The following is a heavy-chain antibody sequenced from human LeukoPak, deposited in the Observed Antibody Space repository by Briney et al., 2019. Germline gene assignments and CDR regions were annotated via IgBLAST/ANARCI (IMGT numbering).Heavy chain of an antibody. J-gene: IGHJ5*02. D-gene: IGHD2-15*01. V-gene: IGHV3-48*02. CDR1: GFTFSGYS. CDR2: ISSSSSTI. Sequence: PGGSLRLSCAASGFTFSGYSMNWVRQAPGKGLEWVSYISSSSSTIYYADSVKGRFSIARDNAKNSLYLQMNSLRDEDTAVYYCARVTMVAAASDNWFVPWGAGKPVTVSS. CDR3: ARVTMVAAASDNWFVP.